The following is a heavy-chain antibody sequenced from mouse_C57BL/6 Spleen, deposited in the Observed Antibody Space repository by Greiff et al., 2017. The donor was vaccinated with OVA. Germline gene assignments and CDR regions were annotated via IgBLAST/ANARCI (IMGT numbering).Heavy chain of an antibody. Sequence: VQLQQSGAELARPGASVKLSCKASGYTFTSYGISWVKQRTGQGLEWIGEIYPRSGNTYYNEKFKGKATLTADKSSSTAYMELRSLTSEDSAVYFCARYDYDVGYFDYWGQGTTLTVSS. CDR2: IYPRSGNT. D-gene: IGHD2-4*01. CDR1: GYTFTSYG. J-gene: IGHJ2*01. V-gene: IGHV1-81*01. CDR3: ARYDYDVGYFDY.